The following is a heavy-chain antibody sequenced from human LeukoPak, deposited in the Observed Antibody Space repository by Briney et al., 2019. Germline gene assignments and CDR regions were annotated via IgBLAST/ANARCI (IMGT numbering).Heavy chain of an antibody. D-gene: IGHD3-22*01. CDR1: GGTFSSYT. CDR2: IIPILGIA. J-gene: IGHJ4*02. CDR3: ARDHSSGYYPDYFDY. Sequence: SVKVSCKASGGTFSSYTISWVRQAPGQGLEWMGRIIPILGIANYAQKFQGRVTITADRSTSTAYMELSSLRSEDTAVYYCARDHSSGYYPDYFDYWGQGTLVAVSS. V-gene: IGHV1-69*04.